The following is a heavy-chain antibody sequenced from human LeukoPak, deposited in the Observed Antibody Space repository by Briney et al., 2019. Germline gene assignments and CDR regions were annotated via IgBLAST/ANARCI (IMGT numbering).Heavy chain of an antibody. D-gene: IGHD5-24*01. V-gene: IGHV4-34*01. Sequence: PSETLSLTCAVYGGSFSGYYWSWIRQPPGKGLEWIGEINHSGSTNYNPSLKSRVTISIDTSKNQFSLKLSSVTAADTAVYYCARDREMATITAAFDIWGQGTMVTVSS. CDR2: INHSGST. CDR3: ARDREMATITAAFDI. CDR1: GGSFSGYY. J-gene: IGHJ3*02.